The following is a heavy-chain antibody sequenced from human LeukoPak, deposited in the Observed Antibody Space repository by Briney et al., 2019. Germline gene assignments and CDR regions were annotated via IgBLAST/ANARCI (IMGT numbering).Heavy chain of an antibody. J-gene: IGHJ4*02. CDR1: GGSISPYY. Sequence: PSETLSLTCTVSGGSISPYYWSWIRQPPGKGLEWIGYIRYSGNSNYSPSLESRVTISIDTSKNQFSLRLSSVTAADTAIYYCARSPIIGGDNYVILYDSWGRGALVTVSS. CDR2: IRYSGNS. D-gene: IGHD5-24*01. V-gene: IGHV4-59*08. CDR3: ARSPIIGGDNYVILYDS.